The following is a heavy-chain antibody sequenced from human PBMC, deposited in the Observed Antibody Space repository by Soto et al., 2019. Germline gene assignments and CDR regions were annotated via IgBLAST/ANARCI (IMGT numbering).Heavy chain of an antibody. CDR3: ARDFSPQISGGGIDY. CDR2: IYYSGST. V-gene: IGHV4-31*03. D-gene: IGHD3-16*01. J-gene: IGHJ4*02. CDR1: GGSISSGGYY. Sequence: QVQLQESGPGLVKPSQTLSLTCTVSGGSISSGGYYWSWIRQHPGKGLEWIGYIYYSGSTYYNPSLQSRVTISVDTSKNQFSLKLSSVTAADTAVYYCARDFSPQISGGGIDYWGQGTLVTVSS.